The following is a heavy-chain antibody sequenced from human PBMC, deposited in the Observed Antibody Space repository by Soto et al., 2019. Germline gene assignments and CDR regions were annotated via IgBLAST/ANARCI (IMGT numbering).Heavy chain of an antibody. Sequence: QVQLVESGGGLVKPGGSLRLSCAASGFTFSDYYMSWIRQAPGKGLEWVSYISSSSSYTNYADSVKGRFTISRDNAKNSLYLQMNSLIAEDTAVYYCATYGSGSHAAFDIWGQGTMVTVSS. D-gene: IGHD3-10*01. V-gene: IGHV3-11*05. CDR3: ATYGSGSHAAFDI. J-gene: IGHJ3*02. CDR2: ISSSSSYT. CDR1: GFTFSDYY.